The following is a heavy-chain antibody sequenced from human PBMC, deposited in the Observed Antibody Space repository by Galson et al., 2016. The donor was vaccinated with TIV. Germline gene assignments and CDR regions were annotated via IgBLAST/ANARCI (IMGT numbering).Heavy chain of an antibody. CDR2: ISAGGGRT. J-gene: IGHJ4*02. CDR1: GFTFSSFA. Sequence: SLRLSCAASGFTFSSFAMSWVRQAPGKGLEWVSRISAGGGRTDYTDSVKGRFTISRDNPKNTLYPQMSSLRADDTAVYFCAKMDSSGFDYVRRFDFWGQGTLATVS. D-gene: IGHD3-22*01. V-gene: IGHV3-23*01. CDR3: AKMDSSGFDYVRRFDF.